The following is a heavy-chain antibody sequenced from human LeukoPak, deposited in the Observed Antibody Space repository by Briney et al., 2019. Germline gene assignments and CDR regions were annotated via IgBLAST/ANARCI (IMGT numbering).Heavy chain of an antibody. Sequence: SETLSLTCTVSGGSISTSSYYWGWVRQPPGKGLEWIGNIFYSGSTYYSPSLKSRVTISVDTSKNQLSLKLSSVTAADTAVYYCARLKYYYDSSGYRAEYFQHWGQGTLVTVSS. CDR3: ARLKYYYDSSGYRAEYFQH. J-gene: IGHJ1*01. CDR2: IFYSGST. D-gene: IGHD3-22*01. V-gene: IGHV4-39*07. CDR1: GGSISTSSYY.